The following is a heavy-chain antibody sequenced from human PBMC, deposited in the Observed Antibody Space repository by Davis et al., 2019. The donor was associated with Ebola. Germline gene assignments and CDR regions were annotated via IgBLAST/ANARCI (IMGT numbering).Heavy chain of an antibody. V-gene: IGHV3-23*01. CDR2: IRGSGDTT. Sequence: PGGSLRLSCAASGFTFSSHAMSWVRQAPGKGLGWVSGIRGSGDTTYYADSVKGRFIISRDNSKNTLYLEMNSLRADDTAIYFCAKIAGGGWGQGTLVTVSS. D-gene: IGHD3-10*01. CDR3: AKIAGGG. J-gene: IGHJ4*02. CDR1: GFTFSSHA.